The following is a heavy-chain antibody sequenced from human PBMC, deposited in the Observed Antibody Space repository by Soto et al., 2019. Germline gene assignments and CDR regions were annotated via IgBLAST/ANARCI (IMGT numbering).Heavy chain of an antibody. CDR1: GFTFSSYE. D-gene: IGHD2-21*02. CDR3: ARPLYCGGDCYSGRYYYGMGV. Sequence: RLSCAASGFTFSSYEMNWVRQAPGKGLEWVSYISSSGSTIYYADSVKGRFTISRDNAKNSLYLQMNSLRAEDTAVYYCARPLYCGGDCYSGRYYYGMGVWGQGTTVTVSS. V-gene: IGHV3-48*03. CDR2: ISSSGSTI. J-gene: IGHJ6*02.